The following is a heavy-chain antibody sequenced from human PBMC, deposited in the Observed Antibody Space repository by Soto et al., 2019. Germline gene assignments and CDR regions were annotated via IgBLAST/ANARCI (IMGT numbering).Heavy chain of an antibody. V-gene: IGHV4-59*08. D-gene: IGHD3-10*01. CDR3: GRGSGSYSPSKVVDV. Sequence: SETLSLTCTVSGGSISSYYWSWIRQPPGKGLEWIGYIYYSGSTYYNPSLKSRVTISVDTSKNQFPLKLSSWPAADTAFYYFGRGSGSYSPSKVVDVWGQGTTVTVPS. CDR1: GGSISSYY. CDR2: IYYSGST. J-gene: IGHJ6*02.